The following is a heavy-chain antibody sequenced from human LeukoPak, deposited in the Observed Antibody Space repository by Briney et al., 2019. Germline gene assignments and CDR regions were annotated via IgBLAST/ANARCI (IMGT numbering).Heavy chain of an antibody. CDR1: GGTFSSYT. CDR3: ARVKMVRGVIILPDAFDI. D-gene: IGHD3-10*01. CDR2: IIPILGIA. J-gene: IGHJ3*02. Sequence: GASVKVSCKASGGTFSSYTISWVRQAPGQGLEWMGRIIPILGIANYAQKFQGRVTITADKSTSTAYMELSSLRSEDTAVYYCARVKMVRGVIILPDAFDIWGQGTMVTVSS. V-gene: IGHV1-69*02.